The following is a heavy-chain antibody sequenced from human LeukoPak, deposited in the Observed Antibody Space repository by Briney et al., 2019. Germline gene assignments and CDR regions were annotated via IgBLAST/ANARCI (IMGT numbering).Heavy chain of an antibody. CDR3: ARVSSDFWSGYYTKYYFDY. D-gene: IGHD3-3*01. CDR1: GGSISSYY. Sequence: SETLSLTCTVSGGSISSYYWSWIRQPAGKGLEWIGRIYTSGSTNYNPSLKSRVTISVDTSKNQFSLKLSSVTAADTAVYYCARVSSDFWSGYYTKYYFDYWGQGTLVTVSS. V-gene: IGHV4-4*07. CDR2: IYTSGST. J-gene: IGHJ4*02.